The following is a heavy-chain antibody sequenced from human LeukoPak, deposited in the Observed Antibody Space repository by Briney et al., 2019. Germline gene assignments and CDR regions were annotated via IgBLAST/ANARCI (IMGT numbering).Heavy chain of an antibody. D-gene: IGHD3-10*01. CDR2: ISSSSSYI. V-gene: IGHV3-21*01. CDR3: ARDYYGSGSYYKGSGFLY. J-gene: IGHJ4*02. CDR1: GFTFSSYS. Sequence: GGSLRLSCAASGFTFSSYSMNWVRQAPGKGLEWVSSISSSSSYIYHADSVKGRFTISRDNAKNSLYLQMNSLRAEDTAVYYCARDYYGSGSYYKGSGFLYWGQGTLVTVSS.